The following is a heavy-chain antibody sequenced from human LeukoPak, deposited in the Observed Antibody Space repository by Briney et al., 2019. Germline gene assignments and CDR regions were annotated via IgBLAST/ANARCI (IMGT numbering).Heavy chain of an antibody. CDR1: GYTFTRYY. CDR3: ARPSSGYDHWASDY. D-gene: IGHD5-12*01. Sequence: GASVKVSCKASGYTFTRYYMHWVRQAPGQRLEWMGWINPNSGGTNYAQKFQGRVTMTRDTSISTDYMELSRLRSDDTAVYYCARPSSGYDHWASDYWGQGTLVTVSS. J-gene: IGHJ4*02. CDR2: INPNSGGT. V-gene: IGHV1-2*02.